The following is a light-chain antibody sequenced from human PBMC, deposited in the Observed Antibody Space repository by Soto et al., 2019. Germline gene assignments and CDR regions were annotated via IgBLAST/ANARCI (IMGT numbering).Light chain of an antibody. CDR3: QQYDNLPLT. CDR1: QSISTW. V-gene: IGKV1-33*01. CDR2: DAS. Sequence: DIQRAQSPSTLSASVGDRVTMTCLASQSISTWLAWYQQKPGKAPKLLIYDASNLETGVPSRFSGIGSGTDFTFTISSLQPEDIATYYCQQYDNLPLTFGGGTKVDIK. J-gene: IGKJ4*01.